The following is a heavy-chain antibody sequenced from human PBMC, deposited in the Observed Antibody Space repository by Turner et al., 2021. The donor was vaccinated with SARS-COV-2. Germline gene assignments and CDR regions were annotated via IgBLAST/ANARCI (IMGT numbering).Heavy chain of an antibody. V-gene: IGHV4-59*08. CDR1: GGSIRSYF. CDR2: IYYSGIT. Sequence: QVQLQESGPGLVKPSETLSLTCTVSGGSIRSYFWSWIRQPPGKGLEWIGYIYYSGITNYNPSLKSRVTISVDTSKNQFSLKLSSVTAADTAVYFCARHQWLRGAFDIWGQGTMVTVSS. J-gene: IGHJ3*02. D-gene: IGHD5-12*01. CDR3: ARHQWLRGAFDI.